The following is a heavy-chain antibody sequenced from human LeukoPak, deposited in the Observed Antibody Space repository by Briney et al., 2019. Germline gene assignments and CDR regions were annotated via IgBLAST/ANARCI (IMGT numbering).Heavy chain of an antibody. V-gene: IGHV1-69*13. CDR3: ARAEPRGYSGYDGVDY. CDR2: IIPIFGTA. D-gene: IGHD5-12*01. CDR1: GGTFSSNA. J-gene: IGHJ4*02. Sequence: ASVKVSCKASGGTFSSNAISWVRQAPGQGLEWMGGIIPIFGTANYAQKFQGRVTITADESTSTAYMELSSLRSEGTAVYYCARAEPRGYSGYDGVDYWGQGTLVTVSS.